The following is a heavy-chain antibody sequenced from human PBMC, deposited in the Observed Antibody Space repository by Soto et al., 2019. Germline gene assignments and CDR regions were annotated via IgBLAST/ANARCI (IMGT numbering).Heavy chain of an antibody. CDR3: ARETSAVAGYGMDV. CDR2: ISYDGSNK. V-gene: IGHV3-30-3*01. Sequence: GGSLRLSCAASGFTFSSYAMHWVRQAPGKGLEWVAVISYDGSNKYYADSVKGRFTISRDNSKNTLYLQMNSLRAEDTAVYYCARETSAVAGYGMDVWGQGTTVTVSS. J-gene: IGHJ6*02. D-gene: IGHD6-19*01. CDR1: GFTFSSYA.